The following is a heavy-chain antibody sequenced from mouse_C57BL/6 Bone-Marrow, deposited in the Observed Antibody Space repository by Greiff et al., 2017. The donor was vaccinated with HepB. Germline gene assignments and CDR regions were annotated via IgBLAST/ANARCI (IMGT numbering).Heavy chain of an antibody. J-gene: IGHJ2*01. V-gene: IGHV5-15*01. D-gene: IGHD2-4*01. CDR1: GFTFSDYG. CDR3: ARQAYYDYDGYFDY. Sequence: EVHLVESGGGLVQPGGSLKLSCAASGFTFSDYGMAWVRQAPRKGPEWVAFISNLAYSIYYADTVTGRFTISRENAKNTLYLEMSSLRSEDTAMYYCARQAYYDYDGYFDYWGQGTTLTVSS. CDR2: ISNLAYSI.